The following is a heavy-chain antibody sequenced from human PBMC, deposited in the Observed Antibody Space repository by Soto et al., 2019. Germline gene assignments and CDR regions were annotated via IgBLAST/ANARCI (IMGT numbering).Heavy chain of an antibody. V-gene: IGHV3-7*01. D-gene: IGHD6-19*01. CDR1: GFTFSSYW. CDR3: ARVDKSGWYPRDY. J-gene: IGHJ4*02. Sequence: GSLRLSCAASGFTFSSYWMNWVRQAPGKGLEWVANINQDGSETSYVDSVKGRFTISRDNAKNSLYLQMNSLRAEDTAVYYCARVDKSGWYPRDYWGQGTLVTVSS. CDR2: INQDGSET.